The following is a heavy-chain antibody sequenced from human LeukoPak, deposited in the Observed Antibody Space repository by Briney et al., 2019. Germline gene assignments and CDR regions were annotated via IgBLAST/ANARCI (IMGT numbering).Heavy chain of an antibody. Sequence: PGGSLRLSCAASGFTFSSYAMHWVRQAPGKGLEWVAVISYDGSNKYYADSVKGRFTISRDNSKNTLYLRMNSLRAEDTAVYYCARVQSSSGLDYWGQGTLVTVSS. J-gene: IGHJ4*02. CDR1: GFTFSSYA. V-gene: IGHV3-30*01. CDR3: ARVQSSSGLDY. D-gene: IGHD6-6*01. CDR2: ISYDGSNK.